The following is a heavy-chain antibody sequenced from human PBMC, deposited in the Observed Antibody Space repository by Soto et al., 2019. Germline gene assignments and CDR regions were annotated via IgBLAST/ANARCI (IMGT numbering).Heavy chain of an antibody. V-gene: IGHV3-23*01. Sequence: GGSLRLSGLASGFSVRNFAMSWVRQAPGKGLDWVASISVDGGTTYYADPVKGRFTISRDNSKNTLYLQMNSLRAGDTAIYYCAKDDYGYWFDPWGQGTPVTVSS. CDR1: GFSVRNFA. CDR3: AKDDYGYWFDP. D-gene: IGHD4-17*01. J-gene: IGHJ5*02. CDR2: ISVDGGTT.